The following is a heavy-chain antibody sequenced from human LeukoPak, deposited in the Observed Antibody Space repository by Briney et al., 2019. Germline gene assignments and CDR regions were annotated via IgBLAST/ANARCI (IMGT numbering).Heavy chain of an antibody. CDR1: GYTFTSYY. Sequence: ASVKVSCKASGYTFTSYYMHWVRQAPGQGLEWMGLINPSGSSTSYAQRFQGRLSLTRDMSTSTDYMELSSLRSEDTAVYYCARDNSVGDTAWWFDPWGQGTLVTVSS. D-gene: IGHD1-26*01. J-gene: IGHJ5*02. CDR3: ARDNSVGDTAWWFDP. V-gene: IGHV1-46*01. CDR2: INPSGSST.